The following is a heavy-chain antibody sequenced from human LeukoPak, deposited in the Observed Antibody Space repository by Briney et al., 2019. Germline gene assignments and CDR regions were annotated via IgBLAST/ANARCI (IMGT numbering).Heavy chain of an antibody. V-gene: IGHV1-2*02. CDR1: GYTFTSYG. J-gene: IGHJ5*02. D-gene: IGHD2-2*01. CDR2: INPNSGGT. Sequence: ASVKVSCKASGYTFTSYGISWVRQAPGQGLEWMGWINPNSGGTNYAQKFQGRVTMTRDTSISTAYMELSRLRSDDTAVYYCARIPEYQLLSTWGQGTLVTVSS. CDR3: ARIPEYQLLST.